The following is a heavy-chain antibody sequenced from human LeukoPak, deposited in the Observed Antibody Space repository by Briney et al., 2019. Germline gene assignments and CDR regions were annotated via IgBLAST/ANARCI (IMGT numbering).Heavy chain of an antibody. CDR1: GGTFSSYA. Sequence: GPSVKVSCKASGGTFSSYAISWVRQAPGQGLEWMGRINPNSGGTNYAQKFQGRVTMTRDTSISTAYMELSRLRSDDTAVYYCARDPSPIPIIVVVVADLNYFDYWGQGTLVTVSS. CDR2: INPNSGGT. V-gene: IGHV1-2*06. CDR3: ARDPSPIPIIVVVVADLNYFDY. D-gene: IGHD2-15*01. J-gene: IGHJ4*02.